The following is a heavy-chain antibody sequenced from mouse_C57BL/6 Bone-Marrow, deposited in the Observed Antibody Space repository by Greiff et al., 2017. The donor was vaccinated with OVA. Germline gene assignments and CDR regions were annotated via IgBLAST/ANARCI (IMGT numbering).Heavy chain of an antibody. CDR1: GYTFTSYW. D-gene: IGHD1-1*01. CDR3: ARGGGILPGYFDV. CDR2: IDPSASES. Sequence: QVQPQQPGAELVRPGSSVKLSCKASGYTFTSYWMHWVQQRPIQGLEWIGNIDPSASESHYNQKFKVKATLTVDKSSGTAYMQLSSQTSADSAVYNCARGGGILPGYFDVWGTGTTVTVSS. V-gene: IGHV1-52*01. J-gene: IGHJ1*03.